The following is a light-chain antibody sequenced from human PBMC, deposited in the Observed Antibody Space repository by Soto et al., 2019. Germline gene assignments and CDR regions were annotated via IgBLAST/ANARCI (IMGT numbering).Light chain of an antibody. V-gene: IGKV1-17*01. J-gene: IGKJ1*01. Sequence: DIQMTQSPSSLSASVGDRVTITCRASQGIRNDLGWYQQKPGKAPKRLIYAASSFQSGVPARFSGSGTETEFTLPISSLQPEDFTNYYYLQHNSYPWTFGQGTKVEIK. CDR2: AAS. CDR3: LQHNSYPWT. CDR1: QGIRND.